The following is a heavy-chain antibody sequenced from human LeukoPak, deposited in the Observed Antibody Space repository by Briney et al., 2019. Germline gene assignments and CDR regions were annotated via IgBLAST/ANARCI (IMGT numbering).Heavy chain of an antibody. CDR2: IYTSAST. V-gene: IGHV4-4*07. CDR3: AKKAAASAADY. Sequence: PSETLSLTCTVSGGSISSYYWSWLRQTAGKGLECIGRIYTSASTNYHPSLKRRVTMSVDTSKNQFSLKLSSVTAADTAVYYCAKKAAASAADYWGQGTLVTVSS. J-gene: IGHJ4*02. CDR1: GGSISSYY. D-gene: IGHD6-13*01.